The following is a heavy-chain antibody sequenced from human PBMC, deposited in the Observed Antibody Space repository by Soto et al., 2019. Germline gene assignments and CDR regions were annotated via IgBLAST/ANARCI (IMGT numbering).Heavy chain of an antibody. CDR2: IFDNGDV. V-gene: IGHV4-59*13. CDR1: GVSSTSFY. J-gene: IGHJ4*02. CDR3: ARGWGSKWYYFDS. D-gene: IGHD3-16*01. Sequence: QVRLQESGPGVVRPSETLSLTCTVSGVSSTSFYWRWLRQSPGKGLEWIGYIFDNGDVKYNPSLMSRLTMSIDMSKNEFSLRLKSVTAADTAMYYCARGWGSKWYYFDSWGEGTLVTVSS.